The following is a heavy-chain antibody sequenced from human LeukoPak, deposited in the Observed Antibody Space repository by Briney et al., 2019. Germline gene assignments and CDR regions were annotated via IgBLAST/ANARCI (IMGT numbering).Heavy chain of an antibody. Sequence: GGSLRLSCAASGFTFSSYAMNWVRQAPGKGLEWVSGIRGSGGSTYYADSVKGRFTISRDNSKNTLYLQMNSLRVEDRALYYCAKCEVAAADNPQAYWGQGTLVTVSS. CDR1: GFTFSSYA. CDR3: AKCEVAAADNPQAY. J-gene: IGHJ4*02. CDR2: IRGSGGST. D-gene: IGHD6-13*01. V-gene: IGHV3-23*01.